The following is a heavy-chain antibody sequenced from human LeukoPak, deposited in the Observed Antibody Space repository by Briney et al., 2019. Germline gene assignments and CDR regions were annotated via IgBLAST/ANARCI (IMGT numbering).Heavy chain of an antibody. CDR2: IGTAGDT. V-gene: IGHV3-13*01. D-gene: IGHD6-13*01. Sequence: PGGSLRLSCTASGFTFSSYDMHWVRQATGKGLEWVSAIGTAGDTYYPGSVKGRFTISRENAKNSLYLQMNSLRAGDTAVYYCARAEPAAGTLYYGMDVWGQGTTVTVSS. CDR3: ARAEPAAGTLYYGMDV. J-gene: IGHJ6*02. CDR1: GFTFSSYD.